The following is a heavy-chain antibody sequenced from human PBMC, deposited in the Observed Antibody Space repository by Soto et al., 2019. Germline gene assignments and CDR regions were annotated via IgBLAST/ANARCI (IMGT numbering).Heavy chain of an antibody. CDR1: GGSIRSYY. J-gene: IGHJ6*02. D-gene: IGHD5-18*01. Sequence: SETLFLTCSVSGGSIRSYYWSWIRQSPEKGLEWIGYFYHSGNSNYNPSLKSRVTISVDTSKNQLSLSLRSVTAADTAVYFCARISSVDPYGYVNGGLDVWGQGTTVTVSS. CDR2: FYHSGNS. CDR3: ARISSVDPYGYVNGGLDV. V-gene: IGHV4-59*01.